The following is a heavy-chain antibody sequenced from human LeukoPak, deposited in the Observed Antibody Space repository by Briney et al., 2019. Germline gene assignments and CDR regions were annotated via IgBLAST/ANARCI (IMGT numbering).Heavy chain of an antibody. D-gene: IGHD5/OR15-5a*01. J-gene: IGHJ4*02. CDR3: ARDLRGVYIFDQ. Sequence: PGGSLRLSCAVSGFTVSSNYMHWVRQAPGKGLEWVSIIQSGGTTCYADSVRGRFTISRDNSKNTLDLQMNNLRADDTAVYYCARDLRGVYIFDQWGQGTLVTVSS. CDR2: IQSGGTT. V-gene: IGHV3-53*01. CDR1: GFTVSSNY.